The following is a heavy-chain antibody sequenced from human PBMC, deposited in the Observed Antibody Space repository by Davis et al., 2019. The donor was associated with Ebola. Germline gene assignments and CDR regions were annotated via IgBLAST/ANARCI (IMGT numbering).Heavy chain of an antibody. CDR2: IYPGDSDT. V-gene: IGHV5-51*01. Sequence: PGGSLRLSCKGSGYSFTSYWIGWVRQMPGKGLEWMGIIYPGDSDTRYSPSFQGQVTISADKSISTAYLQWSSLKASDTTMYYCARLSSGRRGIAAAAIDYWGQGTLVTVSS. D-gene: IGHD6-13*01. CDR3: ARLSSGRRGIAAAAIDY. J-gene: IGHJ4*02. CDR1: GYSFTSYW.